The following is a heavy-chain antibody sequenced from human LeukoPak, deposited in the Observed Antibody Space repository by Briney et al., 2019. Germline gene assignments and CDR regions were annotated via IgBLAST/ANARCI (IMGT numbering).Heavy chain of an antibody. V-gene: IGHV4-59*01. Sequence: PSETLSLTCAFSGGSMSSYYWTWIRQPPGKGLEWIGYVYFSGLTKYNPSLKSRLTMSIDTSKKQFSLKLTSVTDADTAVYYCARTRYYYNSRSYGAPYYFDYWGQGTLVTVSS. CDR3: ARTRYYYNSRSYGAPYYFDY. CDR1: GGSMSSYY. D-gene: IGHD3-10*01. CDR2: VYFSGLT. J-gene: IGHJ4*02.